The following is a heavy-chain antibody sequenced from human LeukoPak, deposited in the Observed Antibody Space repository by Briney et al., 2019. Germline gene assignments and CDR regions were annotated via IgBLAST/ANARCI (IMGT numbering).Heavy chain of an antibody. CDR2: INHSGST. J-gene: IGHJ4*02. V-gene: IGHV4-34*01. D-gene: IGHD6-13*01. CDR3: ARVIPAGISDY. CDR1: GGSFSGYY. Sequence: PSETLSLTCAVYGGSFSGYYWSWIRQPPGKGLEWIGEINHSGSTNYNPSLKSRVTISVDTSKNQFSLKLSSVTAADTAVYYCARVIPAGISDYWGQGTLVTVSS.